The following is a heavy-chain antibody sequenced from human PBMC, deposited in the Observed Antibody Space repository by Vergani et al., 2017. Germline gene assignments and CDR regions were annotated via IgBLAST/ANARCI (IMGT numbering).Heavy chain of an antibody. CDR3: ARAKSYDFWSGYYSDFDY. D-gene: IGHD3-3*01. J-gene: IGHJ4*02. Sequence: QVQLVESGGGVVQPGRSLRLSCAASGFTFSSYAMHWVRQAPGKGLEWVAVISYDGSNKYYADSVKGRFTISRDNSKNTLYLQMNSLRAEDTAVYYCARAKSYDFWSGYYSDFDYWGQGTLVTVSS. CDR2: ISYDGSNK. V-gene: IGHV3-30-3*01. CDR1: GFTFSSYA.